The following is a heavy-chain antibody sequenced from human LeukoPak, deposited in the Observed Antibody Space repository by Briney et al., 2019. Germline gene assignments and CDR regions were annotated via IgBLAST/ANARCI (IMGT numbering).Heavy chain of an antibody. J-gene: IGHJ4*02. V-gene: IGHV3-30*18. CDR3: AKDRRITMVRGVMEY. Sequence: PGRSLRLSCAASGFTFSSYGMHWVRQAPGKGLEWVAVISYDGSNKYYADPVKGRFTISRDNSKNTLYLQMNSLRAEDTAVYYCAKDRRITMVRGVMEYWGQGTLVTVSS. CDR1: GFTFSSYG. CDR2: ISYDGSNK. D-gene: IGHD3-10*01.